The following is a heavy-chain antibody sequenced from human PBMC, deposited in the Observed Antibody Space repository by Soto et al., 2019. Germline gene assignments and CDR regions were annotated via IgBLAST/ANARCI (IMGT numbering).Heavy chain of an antibody. V-gene: IGHV1-2*02. J-gene: IGHJ5*02. D-gene: IGHD3-10*01. Sequence: QVQLVQSGAEVKTPGASVTISCKASGYSFTDYYIHWVRQAPGQGLEWMGLINPASRGIKYAQKFQGRVTMTRDTSINPVYMELGSLTSGVAAGYYCARGGPGSWNPVGGWFDPWGQGTLVTFSS. CDR1: GYSFTDYY. CDR3: ARGGPGSWNPVGGWFDP. CDR2: INPASRGI.